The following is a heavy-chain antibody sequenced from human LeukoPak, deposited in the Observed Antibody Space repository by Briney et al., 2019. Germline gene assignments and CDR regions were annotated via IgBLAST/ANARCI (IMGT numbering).Heavy chain of an antibody. V-gene: IGHV3-7*01. CDR2: IKQDGSEK. J-gene: IGHJ4*02. CDR3: ATGIYNIVVVVAATLWWIRNKFNY. CDR1: GFTFSSYW. Sequence: PGGSLRLSCAASGFTFSSYWMSWVRQAPGNGLEWVANIKQDGSEKYYVDSVKGRFTISRDNAKNSLYLQMNSLRAEDTAVYYCATGIYNIVVVVAATLWWIRNKFNYWGQGTLVTVSS. D-gene: IGHD2-15*01.